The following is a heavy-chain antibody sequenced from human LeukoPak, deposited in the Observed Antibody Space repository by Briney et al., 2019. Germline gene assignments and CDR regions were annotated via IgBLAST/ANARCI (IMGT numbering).Heavy chain of an antibody. CDR2: IYYSGST. CDR1: GGSISSYY. V-gene: IGHV4-59*01. D-gene: IGHD6-19*01. CDR3: ARDGRRWLLGFDP. J-gene: IGHJ5*02. Sequence: SETLSLTCTVSGGSISSYYWSWIRQPPGKGPEWIGYIYYSGSTNYNPSLKSRVTISVDTSKNQFSLKLSSVTAADTAVYYCARDGRRWLLGFDPWGQGTLVTVSS.